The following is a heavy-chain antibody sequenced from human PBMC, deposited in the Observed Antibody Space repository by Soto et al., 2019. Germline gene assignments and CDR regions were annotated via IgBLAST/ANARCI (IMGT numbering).Heavy chain of an antibody. CDR1: GGSVSSGSYY. V-gene: IGHV4-61*01. Sequence: SETLSLTCTVSGGSVSSGSYYWSWIRQPPGKGLEWIGYIYYSGSTNYNPSLKSRVTISVDTSKNQFSLKLSSVTAADTAVYYCARDHSITIFEGDGMDVWGQGTTVTVSS. J-gene: IGHJ6*02. CDR3: ARDHSITIFEGDGMDV. D-gene: IGHD3-3*01. CDR2: IYYSGST.